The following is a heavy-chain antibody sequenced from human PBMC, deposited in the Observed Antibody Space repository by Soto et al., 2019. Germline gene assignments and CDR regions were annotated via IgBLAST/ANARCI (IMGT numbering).Heavy chain of an antibody. V-gene: IGHV3-33*01. CDR2: IWYDGSNK. CDR3: ARGLGGSSWYSDY. J-gene: IGHJ4*02. D-gene: IGHD6-13*01. Sequence: GGSLRLSCAASGFTFSSYGMHWVRQAPGKGLEWVAVIWYDGSNKYYADSVKGRFTISRDNSKNTLYLQMNSLRAEDTAVYYCARGLGGSSWYSDYWGQGTLVTVSS. CDR1: GFTFSSYG.